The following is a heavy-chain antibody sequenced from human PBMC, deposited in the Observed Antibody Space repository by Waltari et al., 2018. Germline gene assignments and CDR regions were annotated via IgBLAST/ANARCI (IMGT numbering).Heavy chain of an antibody. Sequence: QVQLQESGPGLVKSSDTLSLTCTVSGGSISTTNYNWGWIRQPPGKGLEWIGSFFNGGTTFYNPSLKSRVTISVDRSKNRLSLYLHSVTATDSAVYYCVRGAFESWGQGTLVTVSS. V-gene: IGHV4-39*07. CDR1: GGSISTTNYN. J-gene: IGHJ4*02. CDR3: VRGAFES. CDR2: FFNGGTT.